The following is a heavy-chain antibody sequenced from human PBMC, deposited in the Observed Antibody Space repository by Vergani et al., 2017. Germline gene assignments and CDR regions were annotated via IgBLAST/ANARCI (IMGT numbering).Heavy chain of an antibody. CDR2: IYYSGST. Sequence: QVQLQESGPGLVKPSETLSLTCTVSGGSISSYYWSWIRQPPGKGLEWIGYIYYSGSTNYNPSLKSRVTISVDTSKNQFSLKLSSVTAADTAVYYCARRTKVAGTYYYMDVWGKGTTVTVSS. CDR1: GGSISSYY. J-gene: IGHJ6*03. CDR3: ARRTKVAGTYYYMDV. V-gene: IGHV4-59*01. D-gene: IGHD6-19*01.